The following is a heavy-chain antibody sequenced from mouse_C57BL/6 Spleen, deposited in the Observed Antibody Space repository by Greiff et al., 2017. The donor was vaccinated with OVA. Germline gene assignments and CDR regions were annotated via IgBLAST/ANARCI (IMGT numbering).Heavy chain of an antibody. CDR1: GYTFTDYY. CDR3: AGGYWAMDY. Sequence: EVQLQQSGPELVKPGASVKISCKASGYTFTDYYMNWVKQSHGKSLEWIGDINPNNGGTSYNQKFKGKATLTVDKSSSTAYMELRSLTSEDSAVYYCAGGYWAMDYWGQGTSVTVSS. J-gene: IGHJ4*01. V-gene: IGHV1-26*01. CDR2: INPNNGGT.